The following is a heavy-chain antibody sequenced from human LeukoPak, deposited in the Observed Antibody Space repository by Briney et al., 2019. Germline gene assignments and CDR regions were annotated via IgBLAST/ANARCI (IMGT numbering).Heavy chain of an antibody. J-gene: IGHJ6*03. D-gene: IGHD2-2*01. CDR1: GDSVSSNSAA. CDR2: TYYRSKWYN. Sequence: PSQTLSLTCAISGDSVSSNSAAWNWIRQSPSIGLKWLGRTYYRSKWYNDYEVSVKSRITINPDTSKNQFSLQLHSLTTQETAMYYCARARKYCSSTSWYLAEVRYYFMDVWGKGTTVTVSS. V-gene: IGHV6-1*01. CDR3: ARARKYCSSTSWYLAEVRYYFMDV.